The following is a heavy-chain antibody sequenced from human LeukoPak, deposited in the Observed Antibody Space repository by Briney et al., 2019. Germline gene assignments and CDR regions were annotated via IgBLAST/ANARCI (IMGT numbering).Heavy chain of an antibody. CDR2: ISGRGDNT. Sequence: GGSLRLSCAASGFTFSNSAMAWVRQAPGKGLEWGSAISGRGDNTYYADSVKGRFTISRDNSKNTLYLQMNSLRAEDTAVYYCATATPPYCSGGSCYLDYWGQGTLVTVSS. J-gene: IGHJ4*02. CDR1: GFTFSNSA. D-gene: IGHD2-15*01. CDR3: ATATPPYCSGGSCYLDY. V-gene: IGHV3-23*01.